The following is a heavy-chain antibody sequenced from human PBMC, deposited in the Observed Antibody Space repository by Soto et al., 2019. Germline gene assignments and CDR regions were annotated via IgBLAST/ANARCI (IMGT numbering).Heavy chain of an antibody. CDR1: GYTFTGYY. CDR2: INPNSGGT. Sequence: QVQLVQSGAEVKQPGASVKVSCKASGYTFTGYYMHWVRQAPGQGLEWMGWINPNSGGTNYAQKFQGRVTMTRDTSISTAYMELSRLRSDDTAVYYCARGGVYSSSSGWFDPWGQGTLVTVSS. J-gene: IGHJ5*02. CDR3: ARGGVYSSSSGWFDP. D-gene: IGHD6-6*01. V-gene: IGHV1-2*02.